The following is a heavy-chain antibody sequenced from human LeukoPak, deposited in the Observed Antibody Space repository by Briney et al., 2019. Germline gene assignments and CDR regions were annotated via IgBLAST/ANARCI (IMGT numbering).Heavy chain of an antibody. D-gene: IGHD3-10*01. CDR2: IYYSGST. J-gene: IGHJ5*02. CDR3: ARLNYGSGSYHNT. Sequence: SETLSLTCTVSGGSISSYYWSWIRQPPGKGLEWIGYIYYSGSTYYNPSLQSRVSISVDTSKNQFSLNLSSVTAADTAVYYCARLNYGSGSYHNTWGQGTLVTVSS. V-gene: IGHV4-59*12. CDR1: GGSISSYY.